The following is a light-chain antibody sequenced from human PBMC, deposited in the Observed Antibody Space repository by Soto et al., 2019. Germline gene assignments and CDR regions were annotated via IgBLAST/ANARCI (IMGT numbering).Light chain of an antibody. CDR1: QSVSSY. V-gene: IGKV3-11*01. CDR3: QQRSNWPPYT. Sequence: EIVLTQSPATLSLSPGERATLSCRASQSVSSYLAWYQHKPGQAPRLLIYDASNRATGIPARFSGSGSGTDFTLTISSLEPEDFAVYYCQQRSNWPPYTFGQGIKLEIK. CDR2: DAS. J-gene: IGKJ2*01.